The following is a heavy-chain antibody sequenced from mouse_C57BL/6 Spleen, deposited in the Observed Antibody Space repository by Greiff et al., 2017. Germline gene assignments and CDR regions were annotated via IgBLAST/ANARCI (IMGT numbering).Heavy chain of an antibody. V-gene: IGHV5-4*01. CDR1: GFTFSSYA. CDR3: ARDGPYYDYDGGGHYFDY. CDR2: ISDGGSYT. D-gene: IGHD2-4*01. J-gene: IGHJ2*01. Sequence: EVHLVESGGGLVKPGGSLKLSCAASGFTFSSYAMSWVRQTPEKRLEWVATISDGGSYTYYPDNVKGRFTISRDNAKNNLYLQMSHLKSEDTAMYYCARDGPYYDYDGGGHYFDYWGQGTTLTVSS.